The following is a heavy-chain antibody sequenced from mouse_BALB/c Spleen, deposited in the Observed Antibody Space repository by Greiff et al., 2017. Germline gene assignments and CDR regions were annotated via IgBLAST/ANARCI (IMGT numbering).Heavy chain of an antibody. Sequence: EVQLVESGGGLVKPGGSLKLSCAASGFTFSSYAMSWVRQSPEKRLEWVAEISSGGSYTYYPDTVTGRFNISRDNAKNTLYLEMSSLRSEDTARYYCARLRGYDGAYWGQGTLVTVSA. CDR2: ISSGGSYT. J-gene: IGHJ3*01. CDR3: ARLRGYDGAY. V-gene: IGHV5-9-4*01. CDR1: GFTFSSYA. D-gene: IGHD2-2*01.